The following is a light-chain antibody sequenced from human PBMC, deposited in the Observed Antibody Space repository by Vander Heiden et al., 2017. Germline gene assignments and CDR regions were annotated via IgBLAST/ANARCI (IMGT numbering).Light chain of an antibody. CDR1: SSDVGAYNY. CDR3: SSYAGSNTEI. J-gene: IGLJ2*01. V-gene: IGLV2-8*01. CDR2: EVT. Sequence: QPALTPPPPAAGSPGQSVTIASTGTSSDVGAYNYVSWYQQHPGKAPKVMIYEVTKRPSGVPDRFSGSKSGNTASLTVSGLQAEDEADYYCSSYAGSNTEIFGGGTKVTVL.